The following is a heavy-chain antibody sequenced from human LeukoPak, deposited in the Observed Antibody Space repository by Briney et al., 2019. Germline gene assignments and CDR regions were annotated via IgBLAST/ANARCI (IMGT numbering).Heavy chain of an antibody. CDR2: INAGNGNT. CDR3: ARPDYGDTPPRY. CDR1: GYTFTNYA. J-gene: IGHJ4*02. D-gene: IGHD4-17*01. V-gene: IGHV1-3*01. Sequence: ASVRVSCKASGYTFTNYAMHWVCQAPGQRLEWMGWINAGNGNTKYSQKFQGRVTVTRDTSASTAYMELSSLRSEDTAVYYCARPDYGDTPPRYWGQGTLVTVSS.